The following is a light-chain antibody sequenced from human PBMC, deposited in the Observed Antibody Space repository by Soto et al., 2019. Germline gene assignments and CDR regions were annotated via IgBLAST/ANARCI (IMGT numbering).Light chain of an antibody. CDR3: QQFDVVPCT. CDR1: QSVLYSSNNKNY. J-gene: IGKJ2*02. V-gene: IGKV4-1*01. Sequence: DIVMTQSPDSLAVSLGERATINCKSSQSVLYSSNNKNYLAWYQQKPGQPPKLLIYWASTRESGVPDRFSGRGSGTDFTLTISSLQAEDGAVYYCQQFDVVPCTFGQGPKLEIK. CDR2: WAS.